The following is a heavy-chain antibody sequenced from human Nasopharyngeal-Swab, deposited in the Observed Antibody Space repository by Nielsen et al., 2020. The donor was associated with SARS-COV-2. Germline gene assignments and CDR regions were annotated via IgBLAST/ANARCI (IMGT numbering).Heavy chain of an antibody. D-gene: IGHD3-10*01. CDR2: IYTSGGT. CDR3: ARATLPGVGYGSGSFWFDP. Sequence: SETLSLTCTVSGGSISSGSYYWSWIRQPAGKGLEWIGRIYTSGGTNYNPSLKSRVTISVDTSKNQFSLKLSSVTAADTAVYYCARATLPGVGYGSGSFWFDPWGQGTLVTVSS. J-gene: IGHJ5*02. V-gene: IGHV4-61*02. CDR1: GGSISSGSYY.